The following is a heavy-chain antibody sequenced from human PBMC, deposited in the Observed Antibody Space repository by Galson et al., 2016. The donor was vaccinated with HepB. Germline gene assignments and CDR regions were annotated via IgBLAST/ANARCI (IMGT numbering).Heavy chain of an antibody. D-gene: IGHD6-13*01. J-gene: IGHJ4*02. CDR3: AREWGRIEAAGVIGYYFDY. Sequence: CAISWDSVSSNTGAWNWIRQSPSRGLEWLGRTYYRSKWYNDYAAFVKSRITVNPDTSKNQFSLQLNSVTPEDTAVYYCAREWGRIEAAGVIGYYFDYWGRGTPVIVSP. V-gene: IGHV6-1*01. CDR1: WDSVSSNTGA. CDR2: TYYRSKWYN.